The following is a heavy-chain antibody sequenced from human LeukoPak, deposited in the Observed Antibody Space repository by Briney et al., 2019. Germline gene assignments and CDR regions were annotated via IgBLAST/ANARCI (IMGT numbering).Heavy chain of an antibody. CDR2: ISYDGSNK. CDR3: AKRMGGTWQPFDY. V-gene: IGHV3-30-3*02. D-gene: IGHD3-16*01. J-gene: IGHJ4*02. CDR1: GFTFSSYA. Sequence: GGSLRLSCAASGFTFSSYAMHWVRQAPGKGLEWVAVISYDGSNKYYADSVKGRFTISRDNSKNTLYLQMNSLRAEDTAVYYCAKRMGGTWQPFDYWGQGTLVTVSS.